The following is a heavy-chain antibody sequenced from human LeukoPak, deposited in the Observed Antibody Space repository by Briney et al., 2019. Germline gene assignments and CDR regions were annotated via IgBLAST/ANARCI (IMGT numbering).Heavy chain of an antibody. CDR1: GFFSPHS. CDR3: AGALCSGGSCYSFNY. Sequence: GGSLRLSCAASGFFSPHSLNWVRQAPGKGLEWLSSIRTGGYIHYAESTKGRFIISRHNARDSLYLQMNSLSAEDTAIYYCAGALCSGGSCYSFNYWGQGTLVTVSS. J-gene: IGHJ4*02. CDR2: IRTGGYI. V-gene: IGHV3-21*01. D-gene: IGHD2-15*01.